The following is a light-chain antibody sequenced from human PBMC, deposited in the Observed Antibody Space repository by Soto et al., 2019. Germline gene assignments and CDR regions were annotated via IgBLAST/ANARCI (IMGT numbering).Light chain of an antibody. CDR1: RTIAGY. V-gene: IGKV1-39*01. Sequence: DIQMTQSPSSLSASVGDRVTITCRASRTIAGYVNWYQQRPGEAPNLLIYAASSLQSGVPSRFRGSGSGKDFSLTVNSLQPEDFATFYCQQTYSTHGTFGQGTKVDIK. CDR2: AAS. CDR3: QQTYSTHGT. J-gene: IGKJ1*01.